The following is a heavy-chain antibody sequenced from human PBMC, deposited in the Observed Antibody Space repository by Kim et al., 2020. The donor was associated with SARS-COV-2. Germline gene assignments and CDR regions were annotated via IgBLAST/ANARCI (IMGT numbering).Heavy chain of an antibody. V-gene: IGHV3-21*01. J-gene: IGHJ6*02. D-gene: IGHD6-13*01. CDR3: ARGDSSSWYWESLEGLGGMDV. Sequence: GGSLRLSCAASGFTFSSYSMNWVRQAPGKGLEWVSSISSSSSYIYYADSVKGRFTISRDNAKNSLYLQMNSLRAEDTAVYYCARGDSSSWYWESLEGLGGMDVWGQGTTVTVSS. CDR1: GFTFSSYS. CDR2: ISSSSSYI.